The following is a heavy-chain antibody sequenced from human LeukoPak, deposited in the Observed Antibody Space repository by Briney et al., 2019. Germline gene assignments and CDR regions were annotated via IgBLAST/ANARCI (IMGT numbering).Heavy chain of an antibody. Sequence: ASVKVSCKASGYTFTGYYMHWVRQAPGQGLEWMGWINPNSGGTNYAQKFQGRVTMTRDTSISTAYMELSRLRSDDTAVCYCARYSSSSRRAFDYWGQGTLVTVSS. CDR2: INPNSGGT. CDR1: GYTFTGYY. J-gene: IGHJ4*02. D-gene: IGHD6-6*01. V-gene: IGHV1-2*02. CDR3: ARYSSSSRRAFDY.